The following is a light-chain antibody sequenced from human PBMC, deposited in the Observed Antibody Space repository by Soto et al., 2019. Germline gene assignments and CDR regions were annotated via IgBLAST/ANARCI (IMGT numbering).Light chain of an antibody. Sequence: QSVLTQPPSASGSPGQSVTISCPGTSSDVGAYNYVSWYQQLPGKAPKLIIYEVSKRPSGVPDRFSGSKSGNTASLTVSGLQAENVVDYYSTSYASTYSFFHVFRTGPKLP. V-gene: IGLV2-8*01. CDR3: TSYASTYSFFHV. CDR1: SSDVGAYNY. CDR2: EVS. J-gene: IGLJ1*01.